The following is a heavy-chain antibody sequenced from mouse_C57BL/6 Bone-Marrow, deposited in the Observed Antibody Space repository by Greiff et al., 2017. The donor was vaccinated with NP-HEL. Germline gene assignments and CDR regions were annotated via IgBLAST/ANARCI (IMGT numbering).Heavy chain of an antibody. CDR1: GYTFTSYG. V-gene: IGHV1-81*01. CDR3: ALYYDYVDY. CDR2: IYPRSGNT. Sequence: QVQLQQSGAELARPGASVKLSCKASGYTFTSYGISWVKQSPGQGLEWIGEIYPRSGNTYYNEKFKGKATLTADKSSSTAYMELRSLTSGDSAVYFCALYYDYVDYWGQGTTLTVSS. J-gene: IGHJ2*01. D-gene: IGHD2-4*01.